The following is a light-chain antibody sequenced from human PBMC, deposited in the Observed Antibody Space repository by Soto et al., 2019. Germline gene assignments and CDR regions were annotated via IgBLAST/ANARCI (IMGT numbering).Light chain of an antibody. CDR2: TNN. J-gene: IGLJ1*01. CDR3: AVWDDSLNGRYV. V-gene: IGLV1-44*01. Sequence: QSVLTQPPSASGTPGQRVTISCSGSISNIGSNTVNWYQQIPGTAPILLIHTNNLRPSGVPDRFSGSKSGTSASLAISGLQSEDEAEYFCAVWDDSLNGRYVFGPGTKVTVL. CDR1: ISNIGSNT.